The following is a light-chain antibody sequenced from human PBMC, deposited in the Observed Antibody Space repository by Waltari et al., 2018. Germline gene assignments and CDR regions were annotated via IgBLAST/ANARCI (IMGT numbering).Light chain of an antibody. CDR1: NGGRVVGTI. J-gene: IGLJ2*01. Sequence: FILSQPPAVSGSPGETVTLACTSFNGGRVVGTIVQWYQQRPGSAPTTLISEHAQRHSVVPDRFSGSIDSSSNSASLTISGLRTEDEADYYCQSYDFNHVVFGGGTKLTVL. V-gene: IGLV6-57*04. CDR3: QSYDFNHVV. CDR2: EHA.